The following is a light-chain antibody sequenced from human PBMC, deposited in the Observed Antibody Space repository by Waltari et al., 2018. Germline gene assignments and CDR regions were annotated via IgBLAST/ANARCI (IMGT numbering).Light chain of an antibody. Sequence: DIVLTQSPDSLAASLGERATINCKSSKSVLYSSNNKNYLAWYQQKPGQPPKLLISWASTRESGVPDRFSGSGSGTDFTLTISSLQAEDVAVYYCQQYYSSPRTFGQGTKVEIK. CDR1: KSVLYSSNNKNY. CDR3: QQYYSSPRT. V-gene: IGKV4-1*01. J-gene: IGKJ1*01. CDR2: WAS.